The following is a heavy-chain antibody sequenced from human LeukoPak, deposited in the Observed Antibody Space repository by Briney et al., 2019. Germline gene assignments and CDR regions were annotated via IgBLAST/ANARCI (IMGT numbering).Heavy chain of an antibody. Sequence: SETLSLTCGVSGGPISSTNWWSWVRQPPGKGLEWIGEIYHSGSTNYNPSLKSRVTISVDKSKNQFSLKLNSVTASDTAVYYCATNGWYAIDYWGQGTLLTVSS. J-gene: IGHJ4*02. CDR1: GGPISSTNW. CDR2: IYHSGST. V-gene: IGHV4-4*02. D-gene: IGHD6-19*01. CDR3: ATNGWYAIDY.